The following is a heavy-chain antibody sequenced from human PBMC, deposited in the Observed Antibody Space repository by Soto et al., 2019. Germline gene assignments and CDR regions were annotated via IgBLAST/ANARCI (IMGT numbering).Heavy chain of an antibody. J-gene: IGHJ4*02. CDR2: ASGSGAST. V-gene: IGHV3-23*01. CDR3: AKVRTASTWYGFFDS. CDR1: GFGFSNYT. D-gene: IGHD6-13*01. Sequence: EVQLLESGGGLVQPGGSLRLSCAASGFGFSNYTMTWVRQAPGKGLEWVSVASGSGASTYYADSVKGRFTVSRDNSKSTLFLQMNSLRADDTAMYYCAKVRTASTWYGFFDSWGQGTLVTVSS.